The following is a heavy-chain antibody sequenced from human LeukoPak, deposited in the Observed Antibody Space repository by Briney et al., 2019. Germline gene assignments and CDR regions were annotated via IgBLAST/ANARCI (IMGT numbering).Heavy chain of an antibody. J-gene: IGHJ4*02. D-gene: IGHD3-3*01. CDR1: RFTFSSYA. CDR2: ISYDGSNK. CDR3: ARDPHYDFWSGYYFDY. V-gene: IGHV3-30-3*01. Sequence: GRSLRLSCAASRFTFSSYAMHWVRQAPGKGLEWVAVISYDGSNKYYADSVKSRFTISRDNSKNTLYLQMNSLRAEDTAVYYCARDPHYDFWSGYYFDYWGQGTLVTVSS.